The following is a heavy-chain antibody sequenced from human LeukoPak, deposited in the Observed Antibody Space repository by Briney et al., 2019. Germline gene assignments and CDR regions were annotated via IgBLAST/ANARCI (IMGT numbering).Heavy chain of an antibody. J-gene: IGHJ5*02. CDR2: IYTSGST. Sequence: PSETLSLTCTVSGGSISSYYWSWIRQPAGKGLEWIGRIYTSGSTNYNPSLKSRVTMSVDTSKNQFSLKLSSVTAADTAVYYCARVYDFWSGYFRALNWFDPWGQGTLVTVSS. V-gene: IGHV4-4*07. CDR3: ARVYDFWSGYFRALNWFDP. D-gene: IGHD3-3*01. CDR1: GGSISSYY.